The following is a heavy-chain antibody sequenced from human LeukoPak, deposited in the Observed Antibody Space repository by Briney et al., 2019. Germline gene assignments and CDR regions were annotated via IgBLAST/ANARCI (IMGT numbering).Heavy chain of an antibody. CDR3: AKDMVGSEYYDSSGYRA. V-gene: IGHV3-9*01. CDR2: ISWNSGSI. J-gene: IGHJ5*02. Sequence: GRSLRLSCAASGFTFDDYAMHWVRQAPGKGLEWVSGISWNSGSIGYADSVKGRFTISRDNAKNSLYLQMNSLRTEDTALYYCAKDMVGSEYYDSSGYRAWGQGTLVTVSS. D-gene: IGHD3-22*01. CDR1: GFTFDDYA.